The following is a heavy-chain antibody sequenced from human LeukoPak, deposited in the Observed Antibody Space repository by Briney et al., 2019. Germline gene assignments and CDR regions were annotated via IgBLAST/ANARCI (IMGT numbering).Heavy chain of an antibody. J-gene: IGHJ5*02. CDR2: MNPNSGNT. D-gene: IGHD3-10*01. CDR1: GYTFTSYD. V-gene: IGHV1-8*03. Sequence: ASVKVSCKASGYTFTSYDINWVRQATGQGLEWMGWMNPNSGNTGYAQKFQGRVTITRNTSISTAYIELSSLRSEDTAVYYCARRITMVRGGSWFDPWGQGTLVTVSS. CDR3: ARRITMVRGGSWFDP.